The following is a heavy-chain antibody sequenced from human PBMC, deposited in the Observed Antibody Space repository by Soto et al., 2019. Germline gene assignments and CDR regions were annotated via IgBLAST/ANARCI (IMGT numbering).Heavy chain of an antibody. V-gene: IGHV3-30*18. Sequence: RRLSCAASGFTFSSYGMHWVRQAPGKGLEWVAVISYDGSNKYYADSVKGRFTISRDNSKNTLYLQMNSLRAEDTAVYYCAKDHLEGGSRWELSRGDAFDIWGQGTMVTVSS. J-gene: IGHJ3*02. D-gene: IGHD1-26*01. CDR2: ISYDGSNK. CDR1: GFTFSSYG. CDR3: AKDHLEGGSRWELSRGDAFDI.